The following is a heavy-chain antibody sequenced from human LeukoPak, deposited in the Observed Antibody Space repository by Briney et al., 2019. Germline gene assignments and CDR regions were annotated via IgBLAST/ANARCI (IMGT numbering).Heavy chain of an antibody. CDR2: IYWDDDK. CDR3: AHRRGIAVAGPFDY. D-gene: IGHD6-19*01. V-gene: IGHV2-5*02. Sequence: SGPTLVKPTQTLTLTCTFSGLSLSTSGVGVGWIRQPPGKALEWLALIYWDDDKRYSPSLKSRLTITKDTSKNQVVLTMTNMDPVDTATYYCAHRRGIAVAGPFDYWGQGTLVTVSS. J-gene: IGHJ4*02. CDR1: GLSLSTSGVG.